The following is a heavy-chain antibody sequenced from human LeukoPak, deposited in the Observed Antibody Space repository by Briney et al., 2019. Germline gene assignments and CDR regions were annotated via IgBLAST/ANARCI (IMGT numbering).Heavy chain of an antibody. CDR1: GYSISSGYY. V-gene: IGHV4-38-2*02. D-gene: IGHD6-13*01. CDR2: INHSGST. CDR3: ARHGSSSWPYYYYYYMDV. Sequence: SETLSLTCTVSGYSISSGYYWSWIRQPPGKGLEWIGEINHSGSTNYNPSLKSRVTISVGTSKNQFSLKLSSVTAADTAVYYCARHGSSSWPYYYYYYMDVWGKGTTVTISS. J-gene: IGHJ6*03.